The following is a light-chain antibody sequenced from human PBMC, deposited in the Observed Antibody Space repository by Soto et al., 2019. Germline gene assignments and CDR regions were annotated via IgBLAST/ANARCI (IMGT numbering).Light chain of an antibody. CDR3: NSDTSSRAYV. V-gene: IGLV2-14*01. CDR2: VVI. J-gene: IGLJ1*01. CDR1: SNDRACYDY. Sequence: QSSLTQPGSVCGSPGQSITLLCTGNSNDRACYDYVSWYQQQSGKPLKHLIHVVIVRPSGVSTRFSGSMSGNTASPTISGHQAEAEAEYYSNSDTSSRAYVFGIGTTVTVL.